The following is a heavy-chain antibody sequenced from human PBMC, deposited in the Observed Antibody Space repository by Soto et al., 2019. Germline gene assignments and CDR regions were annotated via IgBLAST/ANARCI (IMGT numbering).Heavy chain of an antibody. CDR1: GYTLTSYY. CDR3: ARARSIAAAGPMDWFDP. Sequence: ASVRFCCKASGYTLTSYYMHWVRQAPGQGLEWMGIINPSGGSTSYAQKFQGRVTMTRDTSTSTVYMELSSLRSEDTAVYYCARARSIAAAGPMDWFDPWGQGTLVTVSS. CDR2: INPSGGST. V-gene: IGHV1-46*01. J-gene: IGHJ5*02. D-gene: IGHD6-13*01.